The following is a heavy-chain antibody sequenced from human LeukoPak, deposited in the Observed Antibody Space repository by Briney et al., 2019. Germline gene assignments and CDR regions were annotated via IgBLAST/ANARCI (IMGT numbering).Heavy chain of an antibody. CDR3: ARVRGPPYYYDSSGPYGMDV. V-gene: IGHV4-39*07. D-gene: IGHD3-22*01. CDR1: GGSISSSSYY. J-gene: IGHJ6*02. Sequence: SETLSLTCTVSGGSISSSSYYWGWIRQPPGKGLEWIGSIYYSGSTYYNPSLKSRVTISVDTSKNQFSLKPSSVTAADTAVYYCARVRGPPYYYDSSGPYGMDVWGQGTTVTVSS. CDR2: IYYSGST.